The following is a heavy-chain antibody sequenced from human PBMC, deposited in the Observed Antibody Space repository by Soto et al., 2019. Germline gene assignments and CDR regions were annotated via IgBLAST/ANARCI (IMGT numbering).Heavy chain of an antibody. D-gene: IGHD3-10*01. CDR1: GFTFSNAW. Sequence: LSLSCAASGFTFSNAWMSWVRQAPGKGLEWVSAISGSGGSTYYADSVKGRFTISRDNSKNTLYLQMNSLRAEDTAVYYCAKVPPPQWFELDQHWGQGTLVTVSS. CDR2: ISGSGGST. J-gene: IGHJ1*01. V-gene: IGHV3-23*01. CDR3: AKVPPPQWFELDQH.